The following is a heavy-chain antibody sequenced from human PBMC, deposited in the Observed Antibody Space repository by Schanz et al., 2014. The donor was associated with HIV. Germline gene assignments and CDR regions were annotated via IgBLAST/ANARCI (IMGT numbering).Heavy chain of an antibody. J-gene: IGHJ6*02. Sequence: EVQLVESGGGLVQPGRSLSLSCAASGFTFDDYVMHWVRQAPGKGLEWVSGISWKSDSIGYADSVKGRFTISRDNAQNLVFLQLSSLRAEDTAVYFCARDRQPSSYRGLDVWGQGTTVTVSS. CDR1: GFTFDDYV. CDR3: ARDRQPSSYRGLDV. CDR2: ISWKSDSI. D-gene: IGHD6-6*01. V-gene: IGHV3-9*01.